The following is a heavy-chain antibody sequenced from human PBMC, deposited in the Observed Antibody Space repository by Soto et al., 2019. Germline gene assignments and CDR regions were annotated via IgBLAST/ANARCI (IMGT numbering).Heavy chain of an antibody. CDR1: GGSIGSGNYY. CDR3: ARDITGTWTVWFDI. Sequence: SETLSLTCTVSGGSIGSGNYYWSWIRQHPDKGLEWIGHISYSERTYYKPSLKSRVTMSISTSKNQLSLMLTSVTAADTAVYYCARDITGTWTVWFDIWGQGTLVTVSS. D-gene: IGHD1-20*01. CDR2: ISYSERT. J-gene: IGHJ5*02. V-gene: IGHV4-31*03.